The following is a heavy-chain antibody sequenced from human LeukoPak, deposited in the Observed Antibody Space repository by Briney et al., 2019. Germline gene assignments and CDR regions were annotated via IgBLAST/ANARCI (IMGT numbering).Heavy chain of an antibody. CDR3: ARLRGGVQLWGD. V-gene: IGHV4-39*01. J-gene: IGHJ4*02. Sequence: SETLSLTCTVSLASFSHTSYFCGWIRQSPWMGLQWIATINYRGTTYYNPSLQGRATTSVNTSKNQFSLKVTSVTAADTAVYYCARLRGGVQLWGDWGLGTLVTVSS. CDR1: LASFSHTSYF. CDR2: INYRGTT. D-gene: IGHD5-18*01.